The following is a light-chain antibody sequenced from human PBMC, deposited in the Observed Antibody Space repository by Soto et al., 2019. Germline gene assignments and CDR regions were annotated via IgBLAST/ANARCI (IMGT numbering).Light chain of an antibody. V-gene: IGLV2-14*03. CDR1: SSDVGGFNS. CDR2: DVV. CDR3: SSYTSTMTNV. J-gene: IGLJ1*01. Sequence: QSVLTQPASVSGSPGQSITSSCTGTSSDVGGFNSVSWYQLRPGTAPKLILYDVVDRPSGVSYRFSGSKSGNTASLTISGLQAADEADYFCSSYTSTMTNVFGSGTKLTVL.